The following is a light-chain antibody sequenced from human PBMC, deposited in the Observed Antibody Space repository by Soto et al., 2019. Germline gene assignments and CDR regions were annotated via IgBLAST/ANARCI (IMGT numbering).Light chain of an antibody. Sequence: EILMTQSPATLSVSAGERATVSCRASQSVSSNLAWYQQKPGQAPRLLIYGASTRATGIPARFSGSGSGTEFTLTISGLQPEDFATYYCQESYSPLWGTCGQGTKVDIK. CDR2: GAS. CDR1: QSVSSN. J-gene: IGKJ1*01. V-gene: IGKV3-15*01. CDR3: QESYSPLWGT.